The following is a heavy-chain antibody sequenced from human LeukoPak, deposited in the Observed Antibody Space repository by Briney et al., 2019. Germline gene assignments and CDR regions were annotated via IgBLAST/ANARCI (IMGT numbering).Heavy chain of an antibody. CDR2: ISSSSSYI. J-gene: IGHJ4*02. V-gene: IGHV3-21*01. Sequence: GGSLRVSCAASGFTFSSYSMNWVRQAPGKGLEWVSSISSSSSYIYYAHSLKGRFTIARDNAKNSLYLQMNSLRAEDTAVYYCARGIYYAPGDNWGQGTLVTVSS. D-gene: IGHD3-16*01. CDR1: GFTFSSYS. CDR3: ARGIYYAPGDN.